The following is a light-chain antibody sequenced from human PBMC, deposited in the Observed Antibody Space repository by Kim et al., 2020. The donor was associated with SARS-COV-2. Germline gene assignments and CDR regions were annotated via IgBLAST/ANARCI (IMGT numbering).Light chain of an antibody. CDR3: QTYDDNHWV. CDR2: EDH. CDR1: SGSLDSNY. Sequence: NFMLTQSPSVSESPGKTITITCTRTSGSLDSNYVPWFQQRPGSLPITVIFEDHDRPSGFSDRFFGSIDTYSNSASLTISGLKTEDEADYYCQTYDDNHWVFGGGTQLTVL. V-gene: IGLV6-57*01. J-gene: IGLJ3*02.